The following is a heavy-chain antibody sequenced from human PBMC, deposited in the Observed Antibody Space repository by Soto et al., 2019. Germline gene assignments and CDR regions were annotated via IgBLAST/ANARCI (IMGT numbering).Heavy chain of an antibody. V-gene: IGHV3-33*01. J-gene: IGHJ5*02. CDR2: MWYDGVNK. Sequence: VGSLRLSCAASGSSFSSYGMHWLRQPPGKGLEWVAAMWYDGVNKDYADSVKGRFTVSRDNSKKTVHLQMSSLRVEDTAVYYCARDATPFSSSRESWFDPWGQGTLVTVSS. D-gene: IGHD2-2*01. CDR1: GSSFSSYG. CDR3: ARDATPFSSSRESWFDP.